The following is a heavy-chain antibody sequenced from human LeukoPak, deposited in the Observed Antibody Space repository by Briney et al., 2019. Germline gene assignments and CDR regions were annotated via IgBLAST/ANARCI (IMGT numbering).Heavy chain of an antibody. Sequence: GSTISGAGSNTYYADSVKGRFTISRDNSKSTLSLQMNSLRAEDTAVYYCAKHFETSGFYPNWGQGTLVTVSS. CDR3: AKHFETSGFYPN. J-gene: IGHJ4*02. CDR2: ISGAGSNT. D-gene: IGHD6-25*01. V-gene: IGHV3-23*01.